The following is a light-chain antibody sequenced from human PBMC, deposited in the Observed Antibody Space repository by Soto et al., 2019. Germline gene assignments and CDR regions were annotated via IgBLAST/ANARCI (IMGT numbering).Light chain of an antibody. J-gene: IGLJ7*01. CDR3: SSYTSSSTRVV. V-gene: IGLV2-14*01. CDR1: SSDVGGYNY. Sequence: QSVLTQPASVSGSPGQSITISCTGTSSDVGGYNYVSWYQQHPGKAPKLMIYEVSNRPSGVSNRFSGSKSGETASLTISGLQDEDEADYYCSSYTSSSTRVVFGGGTQLTVL. CDR2: EVS.